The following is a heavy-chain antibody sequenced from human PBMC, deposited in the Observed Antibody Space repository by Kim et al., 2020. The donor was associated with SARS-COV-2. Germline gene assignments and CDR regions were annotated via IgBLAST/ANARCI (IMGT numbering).Heavy chain of an antibody. CDR2: IKNDGST. J-gene: IGHJ6*01. Sequence: GGSLRLSCVGSGLTFTTNCMDWVRQAPGKGLEWVADIKNDGSTYDAVSLIGRLTISSDNTKNTLYLQINNMRTADTAVHYCSRDVVFCYGSCWYSGMVV. V-gene: IGHV3-53*01. CDR1: GLTFTTNC. CDR3: SRDVVFCYGSCWYSGMVV. D-gene: IGHD6-13*01.